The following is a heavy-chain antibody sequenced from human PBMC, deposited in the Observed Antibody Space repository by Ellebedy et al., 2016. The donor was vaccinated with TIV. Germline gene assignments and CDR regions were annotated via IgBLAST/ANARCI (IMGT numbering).Heavy chain of an antibody. CDR3: ARDYDYVWGRPEV. J-gene: IGHJ4*02. CDR2: IYYSGST. CDR1: GGSISSYY. Sequence: MPSETLSLTCTVSGGSISSYYWSWNRQPPGKGLEWIGSIYYSGSTNYNPSLKSRVTISVDTSKNQFSLKLSSVTAADTAVYYCARDYDYVWGRPEVWGQGTLVTVSS. V-gene: IGHV4-59*01. D-gene: IGHD3-16*01.